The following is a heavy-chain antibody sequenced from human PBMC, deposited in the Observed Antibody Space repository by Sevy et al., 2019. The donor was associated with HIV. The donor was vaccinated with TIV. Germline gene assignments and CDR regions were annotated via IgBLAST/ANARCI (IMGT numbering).Heavy chain of an antibody. Sequence: ASVKVSCKASGYTFTNYHITWVRQAPGQGLEWMGWITPNNGNTNYAGRLQGRVTMTTDTSTATAYMELRNLRSDDTAVYFCARAPSGSQGPGQYFHHWGQGTLVTVSS. D-gene: IGHD1-26*01. CDR3: ARAPSGSQGPGQYFHH. CDR2: ITPNNGNT. CDR1: GYTFTNYH. J-gene: IGHJ1*01. V-gene: IGHV1-18*01.